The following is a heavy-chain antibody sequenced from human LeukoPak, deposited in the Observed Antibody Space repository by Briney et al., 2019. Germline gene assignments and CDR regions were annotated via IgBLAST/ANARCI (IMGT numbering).Heavy chain of an antibody. Sequence: SETLSLTCTVSGGSISSSSYYWGWIRQPSGKGLEWIGSIYYSGSTYYNPSLKSRVTISVDTSKNQFSLKLSSVTAADTAVYYCARVPTVTFFDYWGQGTLVTVSS. V-gene: IGHV4-39*01. CDR2: IYYSGST. CDR1: GGSISSSSYY. D-gene: IGHD4-17*01. J-gene: IGHJ4*02. CDR3: ARVPTVTFFDY.